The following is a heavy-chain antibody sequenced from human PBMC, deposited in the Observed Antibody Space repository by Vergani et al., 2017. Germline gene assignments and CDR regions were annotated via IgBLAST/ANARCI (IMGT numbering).Heavy chain of an antibody. CDR1: GFTFSSYG. D-gene: IGHD7-27*01. Sequence: QVQLVESGGGVVQPGRSLRLSCAASGFTFSSYGMHWVRQAPGKGLEWVAVISYDGSNKYYADSVKGRFTISRDNSKNTLYLQMNSLRAEDTAVYYCARDGDEIASIGWFDPWGQGTLVTVSS. CDR3: ARDGDEIASIGWFDP. J-gene: IGHJ5*02. CDR2: ISYDGSNK. V-gene: IGHV3-30*03.